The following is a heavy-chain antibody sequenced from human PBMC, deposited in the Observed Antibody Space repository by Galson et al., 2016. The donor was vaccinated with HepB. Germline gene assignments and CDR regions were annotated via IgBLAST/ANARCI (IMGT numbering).Heavy chain of an antibody. J-gene: IGHJ1*01. CDR3: ARDGTVAPGY. CDR2: ITGSGSAI. D-gene: IGHD6-19*01. CDR1: GFSFSDYY. V-gene: IGHV3-11*01. Sequence: SLRLSCAASGFSFSDYYMSWIRQAPGKGLEWISYITGSGSAIYYADSVKGRFTISRDNTKNSLDLQMNSLRVEDTAGYYCARDGTVAPGYWGQGTLVTVSS.